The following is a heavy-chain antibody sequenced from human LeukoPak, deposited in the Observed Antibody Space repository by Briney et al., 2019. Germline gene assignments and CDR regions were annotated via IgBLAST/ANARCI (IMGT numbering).Heavy chain of an antibody. CDR1: GYTFTGYY. Sequence: ASVKVSCKASGYTFTGYYMHWVRQAPGQGLEWMGRINPNSGGTNYAQKFQGRVTMTRDTSISTAHMELSRLRSDDTAVYYCASYLDIVVVPAAMFGGMDVWGQGTTVTVSS. V-gene: IGHV1-2*06. J-gene: IGHJ6*02. CDR2: INPNSGGT. D-gene: IGHD2-2*01. CDR3: ASYLDIVVVPAAMFGGMDV.